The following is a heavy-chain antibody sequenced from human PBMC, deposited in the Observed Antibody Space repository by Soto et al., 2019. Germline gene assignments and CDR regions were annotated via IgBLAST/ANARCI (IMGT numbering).Heavy chain of an antibody. Sequence: SETLSLTCTVSGGSISSYYWSWIRQPLGKGLEWIGYIYYSGSTNYNPSLKSRVTISVDTSKNQFSLKLSSVTAADTAVYYCARESYGEYYFDYWGQGTLVTVSS. D-gene: IGHD3-10*01. CDR3: ARESYGEYYFDY. CDR1: GGSISSYY. V-gene: IGHV4-59*01. CDR2: IYYSGST. J-gene: IGHJ4*02.